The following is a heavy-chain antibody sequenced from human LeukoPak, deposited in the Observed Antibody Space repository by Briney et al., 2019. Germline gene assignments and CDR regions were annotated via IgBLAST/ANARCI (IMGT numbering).Heavy chain of an antibody. Sequence: GASVKVSCKTSGYIFTNHYIHWVRQAPGQGLEWMGRVVPILGIANYAQKFQGRVTITADKSTTIAYMELSSLRSEDTAVYYCARECYYDSCGYFNSKVYAFDIWGQGTMVTVSS. D-gene: IGHD3-22*01. CDR1: GYIFTNHY. V-gene: IGHV1-69*04. CDR2: VVPILGIA. J-gene: IGHJ3*02. CDR3: ARECYYDSCGYFNSKVYAFDI.